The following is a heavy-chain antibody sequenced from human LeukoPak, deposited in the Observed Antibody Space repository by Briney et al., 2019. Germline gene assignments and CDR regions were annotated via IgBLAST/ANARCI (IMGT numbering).Heavy chain of an antibody. V-gene: IGHV3-23*01. D-gene: IGHD3-3*01. Sequence: PGGSLRLSCAASGFTFSSYAMSWVRQAPGKGLEWVSAISGIGGSTYYADSVKGRFTISRDNSKNTLYLQMNSLRAEDMAVYYCAKGAVSIFGVVIATNWFDHWGHGTLVTVSS. CDR3: AKGAVSIFGVVIATNWFDH. CDR2: ISGIGGST. J-gene: IGHJ5*02. CDR1: GFTFSSYA.